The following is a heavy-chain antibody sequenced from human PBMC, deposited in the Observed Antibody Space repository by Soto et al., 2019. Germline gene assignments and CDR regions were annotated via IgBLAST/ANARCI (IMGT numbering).Heavy chain of an antibody. CDR1: GGTFSSYA. J-gene: IGHJ6*02. CDR2: IIPIFGTA. CDR3: ARDRGSIAAASIYYYYGMDV. D-gene: IGHD6-13*01. Sequence: QVQLVQSGAEVKKPGSSVKVSCKASGGTFSSYAISWVRQAPGQGLEWMGGIIPIFGTANYAQKFQGRVTITADESTSTAYMELSSLRSEDTAVYYCARDRGSIAAASIYYYYGMDVWGQGTTVTVSS. V-gene: IGHV1-69*12.